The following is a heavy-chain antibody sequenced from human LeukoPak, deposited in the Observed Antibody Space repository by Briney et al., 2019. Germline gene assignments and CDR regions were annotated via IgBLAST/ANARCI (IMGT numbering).Heavy chain of an antibody. Sequence: GGSLRLSCAASGFTFSDYYMSWIRQAPGKGLEWISYISSSGSTIYYAGSVKGRFTISRDNAKNSLYLQMNSLRAEDTAVYYCVRDSARLGELSLYGSYYFDYWGQGTLVTVAS. D-gene: IGHD3-16*02. CDR2: ISSSGSTI. J-gene: IGHJ4*02. V-gene: IGHV3-11*01. CDR3: VRDSARLGELSLYGSYYFDY. CDR1: GFTFSDYY.